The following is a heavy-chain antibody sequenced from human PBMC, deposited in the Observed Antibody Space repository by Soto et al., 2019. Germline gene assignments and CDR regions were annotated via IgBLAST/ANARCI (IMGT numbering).Heavy chain of an antibody. Sequence: QVQLVESGGSLVKPGGSLRLSCAASGFTFSDYYMSWIRQAPGKGLEWVSCISSSSSYRNYADSVKGRFTISRDNAKNSLYLQMNSLRAEDTAVYYCARDPYSSNWYVSGWFDPWGQGTLVTVSS. CDR3: ARDPYSSNWYVSGWFDP. J-gene: IGHJ5*02. V-gene: IGHV3-11*05. CDR2: ISSSSSYR. D-gene: IGHD6-13*01. CDR1: GFTFSDYY.